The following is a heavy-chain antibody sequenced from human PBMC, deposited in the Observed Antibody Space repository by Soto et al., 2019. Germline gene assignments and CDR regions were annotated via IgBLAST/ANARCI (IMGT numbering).Heavy chain of an antibody. V-gene: IGHV3-53*04. J-gene: IGHJ4*02. D-gene: IGHD4-17*01. CDR2: IYSGDSP. CDR3: ARRRRHYGDLYY. Sequence: EVQLVDFGGGVVQRGGSLRLSCEVSGLTVSTTYMSWVRQAPGEGLEWVSSIYSGDSPYYADSVRGRFTISRHSSNNTLFLQMNSLRPEDTAIYYCARRRRHYGDLYYWVQGTLVTVSS. CDR1: GLTVSTTY.